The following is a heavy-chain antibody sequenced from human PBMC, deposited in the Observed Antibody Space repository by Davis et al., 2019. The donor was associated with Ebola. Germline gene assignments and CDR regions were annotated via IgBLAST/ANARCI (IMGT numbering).Heavy chain of an antibody. CDR1: GYSFTSYW. CDR2: IYPGDSDT. V-gene: IGHV5-51*01. Sequence: GESLKIPCKGSGYSFTSYWIGWVRQLPGKGLEWMGIIYPGDSDTRYSPSFQGQVTISADKSISTAHLQWSSLKASDTAMYYCARHRPFGDYAIDFWGQGTLVTVSS. J-gene: IGHJ4*02. CDR3: ARHRPFGDYAIDF. D-gene: IGHD4-17*01.